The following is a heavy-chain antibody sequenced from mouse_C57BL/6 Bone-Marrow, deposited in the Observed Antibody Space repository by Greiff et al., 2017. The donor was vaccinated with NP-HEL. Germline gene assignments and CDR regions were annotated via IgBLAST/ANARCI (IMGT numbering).Heavy chain of an antibody. Sequence: VQLKESGAELVRPGASVKLSCTASGFNIKDYYMHWVKQRPEQGLEWIGRIDPEDGDTEYAPKFQGKATMTADTSSNTAYLQLSSLTSEDTAVYYCTTLITTVVATYEYFDYWGQGTTLTVSS. CDR2: IDPEDGDT. CDR1: GFNIKDYY. V-gene: IGHV14-1*01. J-gene: IGHJ2*01. D-gene: IGHD1-1*01. CDR3: TTLITTVVATYEYFDY.